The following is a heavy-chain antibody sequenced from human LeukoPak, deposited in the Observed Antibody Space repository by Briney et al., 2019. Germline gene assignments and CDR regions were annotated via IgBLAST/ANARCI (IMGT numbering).Heavy chain of an antibody. J-gene: IGHJ4*02. V-gene: IGHV4-30-2*01. CDR2: IYHSGST. CDR3: ARDPRAPYYFDY. Sequence: PSETLSLTCTVSGGSISSGGYYWSWIRQPPGKGLEWIGYIYHSGSTYYNPSLKSRVTISVDRSKNQFSLKLSSVTAADTAVYYCARDPRAPYYFDYWGQGTLVTVSS. CDR1: GGSISSGGYY.